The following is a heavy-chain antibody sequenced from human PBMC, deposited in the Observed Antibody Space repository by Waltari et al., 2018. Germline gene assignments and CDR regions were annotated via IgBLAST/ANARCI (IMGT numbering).Heavy chain of an antibody. J-gene: IGHJ6*03. D-gene: IGHD3-10*01. CDR3: AREDYYGSGSYSRRYYYYYMDV. V-gene: IGHV4-59*01. CDR1: GGSISSYY. CDR2: IYYSGST. Sequence: QVQLQESGPGLVKPSETLSLTCTVSGGSISSYYWSWIRQPPGKGLEWIGYIYYSGSTNYNPSLKSRVTRSVDTSKNQCSLKLSSVTAADTAVYYCAREDYYGSGSYSRRYYYYYMDVWGKGTTVTVSS.